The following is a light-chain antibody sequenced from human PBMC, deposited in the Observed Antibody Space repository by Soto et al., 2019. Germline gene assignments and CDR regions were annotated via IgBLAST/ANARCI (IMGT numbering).Light chain of an antibody. CDR2: ATS. Sequence: DIQLTQSPSFLSASVGDRVTITCRASQGLNSYFAWYQQKPGKAPKLLLYATSTLQSVFPSRFSGSGSGAEFTLTVTSRQPEDIATYCCQQLNSYPVTVGGGTKVEI. CDR3: QQLNSYPVT. V-gene: IGKV1-9*01. J-gene: IGKJ4*01. CDR1: QGLNSY.